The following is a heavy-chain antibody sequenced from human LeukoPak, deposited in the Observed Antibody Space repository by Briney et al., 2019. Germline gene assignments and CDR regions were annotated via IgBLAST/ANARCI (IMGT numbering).Heavy chain of an antibody. CDR2: IYYSGST. V-gene: IGHV4-61*10. CDR1: GGSISSGSYY. Sequence: SQTLSLTCTVSGGSISSGSYYWSWIRQPAGKGLEWIGYIYYSGSTNYNPSLKSRVTISVDMSKNQFSLKLSSVTAADTAVYYCARGLHYCSSTSCQTDWYFDLWGRGTLVTVSS. J-gene: IGHJ2*01. D-gene: IGHD2-2*01. CDR3: ARGLHYCSSTSCQTDWYFDL.